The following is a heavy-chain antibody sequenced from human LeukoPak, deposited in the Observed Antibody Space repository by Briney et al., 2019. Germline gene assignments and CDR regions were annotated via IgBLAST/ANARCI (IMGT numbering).Heavy chain of an antibody. D-gene: IGHD1-26*01. CDR3: AREGPYSGNYYEDY. J-gene: IGHJ4*02. Sequence: ASVKVSCKASGYTFTSYGISWARQAPGQGLEWMGWISAYNGNTNYAQKLQGRVTMTTDTSTSTAYMELRSLRSDDTAVYYCAREGPYSGNYYEDYWGQGTLVTVSS. CDR2: ISAYNGNT. CDR1: GYTFTSYG. V-gene: IGHV1-18*01.